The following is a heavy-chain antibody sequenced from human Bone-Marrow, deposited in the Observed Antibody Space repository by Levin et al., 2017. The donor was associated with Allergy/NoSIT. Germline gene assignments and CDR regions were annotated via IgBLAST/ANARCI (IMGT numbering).Heavy chain of an antibody. Sequence: RGESLKISCKGSGYTFTSYWIGWVRQMPGKGLEWMGIIYPGDSDTRYSPSFQGHVTISVDKSVSTAYLQWSSLKASDTAMYYCARGGHFNEKWFDPWGQGTLVTVSS. V-gene: IGHV5-51*01. CDR3: ARGGHFNEKWFDP. D-gene: IGHD3-16*01. CDR1: GYTFTSYW. J-gene: IGHJ5*02. CDR2: IYPGDSDT.